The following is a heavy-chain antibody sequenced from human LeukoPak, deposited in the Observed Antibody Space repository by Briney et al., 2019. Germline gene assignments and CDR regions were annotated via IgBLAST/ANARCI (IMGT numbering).Heavy chain of an antibody. Sequence: GASVKVSCKASGYTFTGYYMHWVRQAPGQGLEWMGRINPNSGGTNYAQKFQGRVTITTDESTSTAYMELSSLRSEDTAVYYCARERNGKSDYWGQGTLVTVSS. CDR1: GYTFTGYY. CDR3: ARERNGKSDY. CDR2: INPNSGGT. V-gene: IGHV1-2*06. J-gene: IGHJ4*02.